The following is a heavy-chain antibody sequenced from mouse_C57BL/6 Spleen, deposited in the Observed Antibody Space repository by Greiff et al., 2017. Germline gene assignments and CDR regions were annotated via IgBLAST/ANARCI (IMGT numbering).Heavy chain of an antibody. J-gene: IGHJ2*01. CDR1: GYTFTGYW. D-gene: IGHD1-1*02. Sequence: QVQLQQSGAELMKPGASVKLSCKATGYTFTGYWIKWVKQRPGHGLEWIGEIFPGSGSTNYNEKFKGKATFTADTSSNTAYMQLRSLTTEDSAIDYCAKWTCGKGKYFDYWGQGTTLTVSS. V-gene: IGHV1-9*01. CDR3: AKWTCGKGKYFDY. CDR2: IFPGSGST.